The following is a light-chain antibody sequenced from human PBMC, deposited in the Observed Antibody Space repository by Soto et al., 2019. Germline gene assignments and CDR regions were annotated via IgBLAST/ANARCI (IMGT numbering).Light chain of an antibody. CDR2: EVS. Sequence: QSALTQPPSASGSPGQSVTIYCTGTSSDVGGYNYVSWYQQHPGKAPKLMIYEVSKRPSGVTDSFSGSKSGNTSSLTVSGLQAEDEADYYCSSYAGSNTYVFGTVTKLTVL. CDR1: SSDVGGYNY. V-gene: IGLV2-8*01. CDR3: SSYAGSNTYV. J-gene: IGLJ1*01.